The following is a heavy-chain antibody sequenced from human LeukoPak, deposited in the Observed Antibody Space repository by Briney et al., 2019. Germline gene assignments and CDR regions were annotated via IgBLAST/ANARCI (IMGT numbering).Heavy chain of an antibody. CDR1: GGSISSYY. Sequence: PSETLSLTCTVSGGSISSYYWGWIRQPPGKGLEWIGSIYHSGSTYYNPSLKSRVTISVDTSKNQFSLKLSSVTAADTAVYYCARQYCGGDCGFDYWGQGTLVTVSS. CDR2: IYHSGST. J-gene: IGHJ4*02. V-gene: IGHV4-39*01. CDR3: ARQYCGGDCGFDY. D-gene: IGHD2-21*02.